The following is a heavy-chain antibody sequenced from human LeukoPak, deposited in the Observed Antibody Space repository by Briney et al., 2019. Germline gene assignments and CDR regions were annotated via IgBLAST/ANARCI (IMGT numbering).Heavy chain of an antibody. J-gene: IGHJ4*02. CDR1: GFSFSSYA. CDR3: AKEDPAIILGIDY. V-gene: IGHV3-23*01. CDR2: ITGSGAST. D-gene: IGHD5-18*01. Sequence: PGGSLRLSCAASGFSFSSYAMSWFRQAPGKGLEWVSAITGSGASTYYADSVRGRFTISRDNSKNTLFLQLDSLRVEDTAVYYCAKEDPAIILGIDYWGQGALVIVSS.